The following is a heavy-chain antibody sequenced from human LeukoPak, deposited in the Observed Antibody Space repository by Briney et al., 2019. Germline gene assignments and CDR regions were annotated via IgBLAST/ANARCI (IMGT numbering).Heavy chain of an antibody. CDR2: IWYAGSNK. D-gene: IGHD3-16*02. CDR3: ARDTKLGYDRLYDYVWGSYRPNFDY. CDR1: GFTFSSYG. J-gene: IGHJ4*02. Sequence: GGSLRLSCAASGFTFSSYGMHWVRQAPGKGLEWVAVIWYAGSNKYYADSVKGRFTISRDNSKNTLYLQMNSLRAEDTAVYYCARDTKLGYDRLYDYVWGSYRPNFDYWGQGTLVTVSS. V-gene: IGHV3-33*01.